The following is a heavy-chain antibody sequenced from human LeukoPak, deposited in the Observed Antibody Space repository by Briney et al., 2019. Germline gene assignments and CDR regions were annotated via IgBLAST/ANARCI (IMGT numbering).Heavy chain of an antibody. CDR1: GFTISSYG. D-gene: IGHD2-2*02. Sequence: GRSQRLSCAASGFTISSYGMHWVRQAPGKGLEWVAVIWYDGSNKYYADSVRGRFTISRDNSKNTLYLQMNSLRAEDTAVYYCAREPPPRSTSCYKCFQHWGQGTLVTVSS. CDR2: IWYDGSNK. CDR3: AREPPPRSTSCYKCFQH. V-gene: IGHV3-33*01. J-gene: IGHJ1*01.